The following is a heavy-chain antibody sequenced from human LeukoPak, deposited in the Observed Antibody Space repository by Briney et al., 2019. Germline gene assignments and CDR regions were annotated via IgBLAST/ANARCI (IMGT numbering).Heavy chain of an antibody. V-gene: IGHV3-30*02. D-gene: IGHD4-17*01. CDR1: GFTFSSYG. CDR2: IRYDGSNK. Sequence: GGSLRHSCAASGFTFSSYGMHWVRQAPGKGLEWVAFIRYDGSNKYYADSVKGRFTISRDNSKNTLYLQMNSLRAEDTAVYYCAKDSEHLNYGDYVFLSYMDVWGKGTTVTISS. J-gene: IGHJ6*03. CDR3: AKDSEHLNYGDYVFLSYMDV.